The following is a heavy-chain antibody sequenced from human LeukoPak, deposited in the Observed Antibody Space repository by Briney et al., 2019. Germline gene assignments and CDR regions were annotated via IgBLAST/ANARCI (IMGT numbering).Heavy chain of an antibody. CDR3: ARVTRYADWRDHYYMDV. Sequence: SETLSFTCTVSGGSISSYYWSWIRQPPGKGLEWIGYIYYSGSTNYNPSLKSRVTISVDTSKNKFSLKLSSVTAADTAVYFCARVTRYADWRDHYYMDVWGKGTTVIVSS. V-gene: IGHV4-59*12. CDR2: IYYSGST. D-gene: IGHD4-17*01. CDR1: GGSISSYY. J-gene: IGHJ6*03.